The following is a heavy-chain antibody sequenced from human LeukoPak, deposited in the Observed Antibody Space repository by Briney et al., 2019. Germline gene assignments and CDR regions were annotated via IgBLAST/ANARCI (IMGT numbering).Heavy chain of an antibody. D-gene: IGHD4-17*01. Sequence: GASVEVSCKASGYTFTSYGISWVRQATGQGLEWMGWINPHSGKTGYAQKFQGRVTMTTDTSASTAYMELSSLRSEDTAVYYCARLSSHYGDYKVDPWGQGTLVTVSS. CDR1: GYTFTSYG. J-gene: IGHJ5*02. CDR2: INPHSGKT. CDR3: ARLSSHYGDYKVDP. V-gene: IGHV1-8*02.